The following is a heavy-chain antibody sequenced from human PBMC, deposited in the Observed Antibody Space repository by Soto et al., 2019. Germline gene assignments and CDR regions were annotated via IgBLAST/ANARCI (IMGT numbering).Heavy chain of an antibody. Sequence: PWGSLRLSCAASGFTFSNYALSWFRQAPGKGLEWVSGITGSGGDTYYAGSVKGRFTTSRDNSKNTLYLQMKRLRAEDTAVYYWAKHRSLWTRNFDYWGRGTLVTVSS. V-gene: IGHV3-23*01. CDR1: GFTFSNYA. J-gene: IGHJ4*02. D-gene: IGHD2-21*01. CDR2: ITGSGGDT. CDR3: AKHRSLWTRNFDY.